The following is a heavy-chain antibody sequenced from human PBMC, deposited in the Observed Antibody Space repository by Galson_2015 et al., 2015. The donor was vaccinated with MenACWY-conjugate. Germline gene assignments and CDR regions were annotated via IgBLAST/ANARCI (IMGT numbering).Heavy chain of an antibody. J-gene: IGHJ4*02. D-gene: IGHD2-21*02. V-gene: IGHV3-30*18. CDR2: ISYDGSNK. CDR1: GFTFNSYG. CDR3: AKARRGRVVVTATTDY. Sequence: SLRLSCAASGFTFNSYGMHWVRQAPGKGLEWVAVISYDGSNKYYADSVKGRFTISRDNSKNTLYLQMNSLRAEDTAVYYCAKARRGRVVVTATTDYWGQGTLVTVSS.